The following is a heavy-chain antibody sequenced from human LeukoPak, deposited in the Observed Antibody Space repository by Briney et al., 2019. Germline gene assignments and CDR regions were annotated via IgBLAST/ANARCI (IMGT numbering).Heavy chain of an antibody. CDR1: GGSFSGYY. CDR2: INHSGST. J-gene: IGHJ6*02. D-gene: IGHD2-15*01. Sequence: SETLSLTCAVYGGSFSGYYWSWIRQPPGKGLEWIGEINHSGSTNYNPSLKSRVTISVDTSKNQFSLKLSSVTAADTAVYYCAGSSIVYYYYYGMDVWGQGTTVTVSS. CDR3: AGSSIVYYYYYGMDV. V-gene: IGHV4-34*01.